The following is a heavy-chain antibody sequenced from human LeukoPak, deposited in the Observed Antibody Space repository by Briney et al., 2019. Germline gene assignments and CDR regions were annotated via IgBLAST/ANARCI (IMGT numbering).Heavy chain of an antibody. CDR2: IYNSVTT. CDR1: GGSISSSSYY. Sequence: SETLSLTCTVSGGSISSSSYYWGWLRQPPGKRLEWIAYIYNSVTTNYNPSLKSRVTISVDTSENQISLKLSSVTAADTAVYYCARHGPAESRSYPLDYWGQGTLVTVSS. D-gene: IGHD3-10*01. J-gene: IGHJ4*02. V-gene: IGHV4-61*05. CDR3: ARHGPAESRSYPLDY.